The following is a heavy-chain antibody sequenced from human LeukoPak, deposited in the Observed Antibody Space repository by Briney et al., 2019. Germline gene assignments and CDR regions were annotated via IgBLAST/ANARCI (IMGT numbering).Heavy chain of an antibody. D-gene: IGHD3-3*01. V-gene: IGHV4-34*01. CDR1: GGSFSGYY. CDR3: ACDYDFWSGDAFDI. J-gene: IGHJ3*02. CDR2: INHSGST. Sequence: SETLSLTYAVYGGSFSGYYWSWIRQPPGKGLEWIGEINHSGSTNYNPSLKSRVTISVDTSKNQFSLKLSSVTAADTAVYYCACDYDFWSGDAFDIWGQGTMVTVSS.